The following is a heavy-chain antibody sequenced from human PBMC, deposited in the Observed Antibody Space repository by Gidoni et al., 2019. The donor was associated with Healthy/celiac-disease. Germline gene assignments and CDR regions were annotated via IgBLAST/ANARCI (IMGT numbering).Heavy chain of an antibody. V-gene: IGHV1-69*04. CDR3: ARPRYCSSTSCFYGMDV. CDR1: GGTFSSYA. CDR2: IIPIFCIA. J-gene: IGHJ6*02. D-gene: IGHD2-2*01. Sequence: QVQLVQSGAEVKKPGSSVKVSCKASGGTFSSYAISWVRQAPGQGLEWMGRIIPIFCIANYAQKFQGRVTITADKSTSTAYMELSSLRSEDTAVYYCARPRYCSSTSCFYGMDVWGQGTTVTVSS.